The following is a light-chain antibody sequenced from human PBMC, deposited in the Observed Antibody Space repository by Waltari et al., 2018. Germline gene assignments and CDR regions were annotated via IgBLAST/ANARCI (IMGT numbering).Light chain of an antibody. Sequence: QSALTQPASVSGSPGQSVTIFCAGTSNDVGGYNSVSWYQEHPGQAPRVIIYDVSDRPSVVSDRFSGSKSGNTASLTISGLQADDEDDYYCSSQSINDVVLFGGGTKLTVL. CDR2: DVS. CDR3: SSQSINDVVL. CDR1: SNDVGGYNS. V-gene: IGLV2-14*01. J-gene: IGLJ2*01.